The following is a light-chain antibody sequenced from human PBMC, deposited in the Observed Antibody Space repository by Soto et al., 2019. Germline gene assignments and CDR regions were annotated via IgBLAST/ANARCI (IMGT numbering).Light chain of an antibody. CDR2: GAS. CDR3: QQYNNWPLT. J-gene: IGKJ4*01. CDR1: QSVTTN. V-gene: IGKV3-15*01. Sequence: VMTQSPATLSVYPGERATLPCRASQSVTTNMAWYQQKPGQAPRLLIYGASTRATGIPARFSGSGSGTDFTLTISSLQSEDFAVYYCQQYNNWPLTFGGGTKVDIK.